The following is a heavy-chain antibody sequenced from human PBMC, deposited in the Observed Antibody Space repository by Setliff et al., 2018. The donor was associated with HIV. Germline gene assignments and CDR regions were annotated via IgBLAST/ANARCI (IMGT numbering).Heavy chain of an antibody. D-gene: IGHD3-22*01. J-gene: IGHJ5*02. CDR2: VYHSGST. CDR3: ARDMTNYYDRSGSFGWFAP. Sequence: SETLSLTCSVSGGSISGSSYYWGWIRQPPGKGLEWIGSVYHSGSTYNNPSLKSRVTISVDKSKNQFSVKLRSVTAADTAVYYCARDMTNYYDRSGSFGWFAPWGQGTPVTVSS. V-gene: IGHV4-39*07. CDR1: GGSISGSSYY.